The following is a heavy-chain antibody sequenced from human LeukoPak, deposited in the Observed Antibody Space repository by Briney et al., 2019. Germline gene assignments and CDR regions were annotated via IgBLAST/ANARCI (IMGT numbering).Heavy chain of an antibody. CDR3: ARVTGYIVEDYFDY. V-gene: IGHV4-59*01. D-gene: IGHD3-22*01. CDR1: GDFITAYY. J-gene: IGHJ4*02. CDR2: VYYSGST. Sequence: SETLSLTCTVSGDFITAYYWSWIRQPPGKGLEWIGYVYYSGSTEYNPSLRSRVTISLEMSKHQFSLNLTSVTAADTAVYYCARVTGYIVEDYFDYWGQGTLVTVSS.